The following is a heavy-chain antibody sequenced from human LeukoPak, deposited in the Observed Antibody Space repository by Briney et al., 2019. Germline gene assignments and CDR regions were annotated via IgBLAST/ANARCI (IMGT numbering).Heavy chain of an antibody. CDR2: IYYSGST. CDR3: ARDAPGYSSVYFDY. D-gene: IGHD6-19*01. V-gene: IGHV4-59*01. J-gene: IGHJ4*02. Sequence: SETLSLTCTVYGGAISSYYWSWIRQPPGKGLERNGYIYYSGSTNFNPSLKSRVTISVDTSKNQFSLKLSSVTAADTAVYYCARDAPGYSSVYFDYWGQGTLVTVSS. CDR1: GGAISSYY.